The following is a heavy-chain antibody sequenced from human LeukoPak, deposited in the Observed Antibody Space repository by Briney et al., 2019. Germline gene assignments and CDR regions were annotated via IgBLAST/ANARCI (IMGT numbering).Heavy chain of an antibody. CDR2: IDYSGST. V-gene: IGHV4-59*08. Sequence: PSEPLSLTCTVSGGSISVYYWSWIRQPPGKGLEWIGYIDYSGSTNYNPSLKSRVTISVDTSKNQFSLKLSSVTAADTAVYYCARHSKYYYDSSGSYVGYFQHWGQGSLVTVSS. CDR1: GGSISVYY. D-gene: IGHD3-22*01. CDR3: ARHSKYYYDSSGSYVGYFQH. J-gene: IGHJ1*01.